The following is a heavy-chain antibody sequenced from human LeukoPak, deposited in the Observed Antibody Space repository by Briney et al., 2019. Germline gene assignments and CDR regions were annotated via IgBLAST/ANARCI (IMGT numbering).Heavy chain of an antibody. CDR1: GFTFSDYY. J-gene: IGHJ4*02. CDR2: ISSSGITI. Sequence: PGGSLRLSCAASGFTFSDYYMTWIRQAPGKGLEWVSYISSSGITIYYADSVKGRFTITRDNARNSLSLQMHSLRAEDTAVYYCATDHYGSGYGSAFDFWGQGTLVTASS. V-gene: IGHV3-11*01. D-gene: IGHD3-10*01. CDR3: ATDHYGSGYGSAFDF.